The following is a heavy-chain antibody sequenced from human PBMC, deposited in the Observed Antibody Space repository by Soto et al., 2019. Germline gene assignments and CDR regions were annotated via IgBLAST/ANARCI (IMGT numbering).Heavy chain of an antibody. CDR3: ARRVVPAAIGY. Sequence: QVQLQVWGAGLLKPSETLSLTCAVYGASLSGYYWSWIRQPPGKGLEWIGEINHSGSTNYNPSLKGRVTISVDTSKNQFSLKVSSVTAADTAVYYCARRVVPAAIGYWYQGTLVTVSS. CDR2: INHSGST. D-gene: IGHD2-2*02. J-gene: IGHJ4*01. V-gene: IGHV4-34*01. CDR1: GASLSGYY.